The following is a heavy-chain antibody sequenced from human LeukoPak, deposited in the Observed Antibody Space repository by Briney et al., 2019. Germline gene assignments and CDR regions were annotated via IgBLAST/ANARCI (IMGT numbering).Heavy chain of an antibody. CDR2: IRMKAYGGTT. Sequence: GGSLRLSCTASGFTFGDHAVSWVSQAPGKGLEWVGFIRMKAYGGTTEYAASVKGRFTISRDDSKNIVHLQMNSLKTEDTAMYFCSRGYCSGGSCYFYYYYMDVWGKGTTVTVSS. J-gene: IGHJ6*03. V-gene: IGHV3-49*04. D-gene: IGHD2-15*01. CDR1: GFTFGDHA. CDR3: SRGYCSGGSCYFYYYYMDV.